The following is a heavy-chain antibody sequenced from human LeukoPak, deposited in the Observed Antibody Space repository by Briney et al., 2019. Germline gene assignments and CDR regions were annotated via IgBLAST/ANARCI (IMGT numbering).Heavy chain of an antibody. CDR3: ARVVGKYSSSWYY. J-gene: IGHJ4*02. CDR1: GGSFSRYS. Sequence: PSETLSLTCAVHGGSFSRYSWSWIRQPPGKGLEWIGEINHSGSTNYNPSLKGRVTISVDTSKNQFSLKLRSVTAADTAVYYCARVVGKYSSSWYYWGQGTLVTVSS. V-gene: IGHV4-34*01. CDR2: INHSGST. D-gene: IGHD6-13*01.